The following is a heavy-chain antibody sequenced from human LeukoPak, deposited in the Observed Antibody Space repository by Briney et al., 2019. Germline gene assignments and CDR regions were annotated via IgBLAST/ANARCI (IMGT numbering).Heavy chain of an antibody. CDR2: IYYSGST. J-gene: IGHJ4*02. CDR1: GGSISSYY. CDR3: ARGDYYGSGSPLGY. Sequence: SETLSLTCTVSGGSISSYYWSWIRQPPGKGLEWIGYIYYSGSTNHNPSLKSRVTISVDTSKNQFSLKLSSVTAADTAVYYCARGDYYGSGSPLGYWGQGTLVTVSS. V-gene: IGHV4-59*12. D-gene: IGHD3-10*01.